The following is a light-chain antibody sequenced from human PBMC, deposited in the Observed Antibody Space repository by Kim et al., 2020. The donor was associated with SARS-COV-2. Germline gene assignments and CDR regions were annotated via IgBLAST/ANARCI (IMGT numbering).Light chain of an antibody. CDR3: NSRDSSGDHVV. V-gene: IGLV3-19*01. CDR2: GKY. J-gene: IGLJ3*02. Sequence: SSELTQDPAVSVALGQTVRLTCQGDSLRNYYATWYQQRPGQAPVLVLYGKYNRPSGIPDRFSGSASGNTASLTITGAQAEEEADYYCNSRDSSGDHVVFG. CDR1: SLRNYY.